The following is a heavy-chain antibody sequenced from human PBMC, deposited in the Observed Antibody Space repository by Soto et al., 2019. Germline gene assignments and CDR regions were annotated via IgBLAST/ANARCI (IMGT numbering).Heavy chain of an antibody. CDR1: GDPISSGGYY. CDR2: IYYSGST. J-gene: IGHJ4*02. V-gene: IGHV4-31*03. D-gene: IGHD2-15*01. Sequence: QVHLQESGPGLVEPSETLSLTCTVSGDPISSGGYYWTWIRQHPGKGLEWIGYIYYSGSTFYNPSLRSRVTISADTSKSHFSLKLTSVTAADTAVYYCAAFSDRVTPATVLHWGQGALVTVSS. CDR3: AAFSDRVTPATVLH.